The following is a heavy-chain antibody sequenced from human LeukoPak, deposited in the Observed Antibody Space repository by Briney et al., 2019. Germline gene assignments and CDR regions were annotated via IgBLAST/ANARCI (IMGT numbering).Heavy chain of an antibody. V-gene: IGHV1-46*01. Sequence: GASVKVSCKASGYTFTSYHMHWVRQVPGQGLEWMGIINPSGGSTSYAQKFQGRVTMTRDTSTSTVYMELSSLRSEDTAVYYCARDVGDEEDCWGQGTLVTVSS. CDR1: GYTFTSYH. CDR2: INPSGGST. J-gene: IGHJ4*02. CDR3: ARDVGDEEDC.